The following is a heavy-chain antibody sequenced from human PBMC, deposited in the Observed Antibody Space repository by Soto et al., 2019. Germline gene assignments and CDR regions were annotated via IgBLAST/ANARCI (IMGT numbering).Heavy chain of an antibody. CDR3: ARDNDRLQLGGNYYYILDV. V-gene: IGHV1-69*12. D-gene: IGHD4-4*01. Sequence: QVQLVQSGAEMKEPGSSVKVSCKTSGGTFSSSAISWLRQAPGQGLEWMGGIIPLFRTPDYAQKLQGRVTIAADESTSTAYVELSSLRSEDTAVYYCARDNDRLQLGGNYYYILDVWGQGTTITVSS. J-gene: IGHJ6*02. CDR1: GGTFSSSA. CDR2: IIPLFRTP.